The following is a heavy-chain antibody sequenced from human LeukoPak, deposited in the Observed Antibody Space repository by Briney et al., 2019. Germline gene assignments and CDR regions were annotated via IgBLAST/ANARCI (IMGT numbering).Heavy chain of an antibody. J-gene: IGHJ3*02. CDR2: FDPEDGET. V-gene: IGHV1-24*01. D-gene: IGHD2-15*01. CDR1: GYTLTELS. CDR3: ARDPAIVVVVAATPAFDI. Sequence: GASVKVSCKVSGYTLTELSMHWVRQAPGKGLEWMGGFDPEDGETIYAQKFQGRVTMTEDTSTDTAYMELRSLRSDDTAVYYCARDPAIVVVVAATPAFDIWGQGTMVTVSS.